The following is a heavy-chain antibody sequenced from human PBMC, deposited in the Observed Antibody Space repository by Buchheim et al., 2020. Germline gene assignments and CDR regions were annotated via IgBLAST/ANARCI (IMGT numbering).Heavy chain of an antibody. CDR2: ISGSGGST. J-gene: IGHJ4*02. V-gene: IGHV3-23*01. Sequence: EVQLLESGGGLVQPGGSLRLSCAASGFTFSSYAMSWVRQAPGKGLEWVSAISGSGGSTYYADSVKGRFTISRDNSKNTLYLQMNSLRAEDTAVYYCAKDPSPYDYVWGSYRIQSYYFDYWGQGTL. CDR1: GFTFSSYA. CDR3: AKDPSPYDYVWGSYRIQSYYFDY. D-gene: IGHD3-16*02.